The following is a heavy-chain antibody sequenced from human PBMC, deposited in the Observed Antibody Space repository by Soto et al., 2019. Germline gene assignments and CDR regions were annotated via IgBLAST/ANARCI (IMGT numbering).Heavy chain of an antibody. Sequence: GGSLRLSCAASGFTFSSYAMSWVRQAPGRGLEWVSGISDSGGSTYYADSVKGRFTISRDNSKNTLYLQMNSLRAEDTAVYYCAKGTYYYGSAPYYFDYWGQGTLVTVSS. CDR2: ISDSGGST. J-gene: IGHJ4*02. D-gene: IGHD3-10*01. V-gene: IGHV3-23*01. CDR1: GFTFSSYA. CDR3: AKGTYYYGSAPYYFDY.